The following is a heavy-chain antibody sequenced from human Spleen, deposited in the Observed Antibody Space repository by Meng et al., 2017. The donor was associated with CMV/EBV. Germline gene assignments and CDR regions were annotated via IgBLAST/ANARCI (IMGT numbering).Heavy chain of an antibody. CDR2: INPNSGGT. V-gene: IGHV1-2*02. CDR1: GFTFTSYG. CDR3: ARSEYTRYSGSYPY. D-gene: IGHD1-26*01. Sequence: GESLKISCAASGFTFTSYGMHWVRQAPGKGLEWVGWINPNSGGTNYAQKFQGRVTMTRDTSISTAYMELSRLRSDDTAVYYCARSEYTRYSGSYPYWGQGTLVTVSS. J-gene: IGHJ4*02.